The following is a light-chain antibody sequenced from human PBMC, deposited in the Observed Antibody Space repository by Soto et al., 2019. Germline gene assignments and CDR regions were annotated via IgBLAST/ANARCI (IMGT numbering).Light chain of an antibody. V-gene: IGKV3-15*01. CDR3: QQYESGPPSFT. J-gene: IGKJ2*01. Sequence: EIVMTQSPATLSVSLGDRATLSCRASQSVSTYLVWYQQKPGQAPRLLIYDASTSTTGSPARFSGSGSETELTLTISSLQSEDLAVYYCQQYESGPPSFTFGQGTKLEIK. CDR1: QSVSTY. CDR2: DAS.